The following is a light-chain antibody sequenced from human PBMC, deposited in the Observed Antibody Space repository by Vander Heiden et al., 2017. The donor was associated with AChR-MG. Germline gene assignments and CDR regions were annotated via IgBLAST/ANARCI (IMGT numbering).Light chain of an antibody. Sequence: EIVMTQSPATLSVSPGERATLSCRASQSVSSNLAWYQQKPGQAPRLLIYGASTRATGIPARFSGSGSGTEFTLTISSLQSEDFAVYYCQQYKNWPRTFGHRTKVDIK. V-gene: IGKV3-15*01. CDR3: QQYKNWPRT. CDR1: QSVSSN. CDR2: GAS. J-gene: IGKJ3*01.